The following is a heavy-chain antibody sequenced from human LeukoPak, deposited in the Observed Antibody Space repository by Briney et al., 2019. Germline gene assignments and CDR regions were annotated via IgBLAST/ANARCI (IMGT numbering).Heavy chain of an antibody. D-gene: IGHD2-8*01. Sequence: SETLSLTCAVYGGSFSGYYWSWIRQPPGKGLEWIGEINHSGSTNYNPSLKSRVTISVDTSKNQFSLKLSSVTAADTAVYYCASGIGYCTNGVRSLDYWGQGTLVTVSS. J-gene: IGHJ4*02. CDR1: GGSFSGYY. V-gene: IGHV4-34*01. CDR3: ASGIGYCTNGVRSLDY. CDR2: INHSGST.